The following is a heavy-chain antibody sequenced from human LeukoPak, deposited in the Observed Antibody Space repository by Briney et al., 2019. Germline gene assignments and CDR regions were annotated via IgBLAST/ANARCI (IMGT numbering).Heavy chain of an antibody. CDR1: GFTFSSYG. V-gene: IGHV3-30*02. Sequence: GGSLRLSCAASGFTFSSYGMHWVRQAPGKGLEWVAFIRYDGSNKYYADSVKSRFTISRDNSKNTLYLQMNSLRAEDTAVYYCAKDPLYYDFWSGYSSHFDYWGQGTLVTVSS. CDR3: AKDPLYYDFWSGYSSHFDY. D-gene: IGHD3-3*01. J-gene: IGHJ4*02. CDR2: IRYDGSNK.